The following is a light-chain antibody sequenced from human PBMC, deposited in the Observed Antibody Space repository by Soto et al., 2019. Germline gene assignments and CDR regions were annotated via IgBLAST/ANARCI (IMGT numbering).Light chain of an antibody. CDR3: QSYDSSLSGYVV. Sequence: QSVLTQPPSVSGAPGQRVTISCTGSSSTIGAGYDVHWCQQLPGTAPKLLISGNNNRPSGVPDRFSGSKSGTSASLAITGLQAEDEADYYCQSYDSSLSGYVVFGGGTKLTVL. J-gene: IGLJ2*01. V-gene: IGLV1-40*01. CDR2: GNN. CDR1: SSTIGAGYD.